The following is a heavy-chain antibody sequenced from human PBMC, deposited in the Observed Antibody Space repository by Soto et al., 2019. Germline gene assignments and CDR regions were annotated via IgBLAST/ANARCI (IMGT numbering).Heavy chain of an antibody. CDR3: ARHRKYQLLTYFDY. V-gene: IGHV4-59*08. CDR2: IYYSGST. CDR1: GGSISSYY. D-gene: IGHD2-2*01. Sequence: QVQLQESGPGLVKPSETLSLTCTVSGGSISSYYWSWIRQPPGKGLEWIGYIYYSGSTNYNPSLKSRVTISVDTAKNQLSLKLSSGTAADTAVYYCARHRKYQLLTYFDYWGQGTLVTVSS. J-gene: IGHJ4*02.